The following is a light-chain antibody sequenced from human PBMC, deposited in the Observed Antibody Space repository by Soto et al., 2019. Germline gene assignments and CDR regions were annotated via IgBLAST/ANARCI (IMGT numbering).Light chain of an antibody. CDR1: SSDIGGYSY. V-gene: IGLV2-14*01. CDR3: SSYTTRSTYV. Sequence: ALAQPASVSGSPGQSITVSCTGTSSDIGGYSYVSWYQQRPGKAPKLILYDVSDRPSGLSSRFSGSKSGNTASLTISGLQAEDEADYYCSSYTTRSTYVFGTGTKLTVL. CDR2: DVS. J-gene: IGLJ1*01.